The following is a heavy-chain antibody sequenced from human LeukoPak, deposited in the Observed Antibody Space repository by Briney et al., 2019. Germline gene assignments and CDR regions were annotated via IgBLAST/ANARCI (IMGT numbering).Heavy chain of an antibody. V-gene: IGHV3-23*01. J-gene: IGHJ5*02. Sequence: GGSLRLSCAASGFTFSSSAMSWVRQAPGEGLEWVSTISGSGGSTYYYADSVKGRFTISRDNSKNTLYLQMNSLRAEDTAVYYCAKVSGYCTNDVCFSYHWGQGTLVTVSS. D-gene: IGHD2-8*01. CDR2: ISGSGGST. CDR3: AKVSGYCTNDVCFSYH. CDR1: GFTFSSSA.